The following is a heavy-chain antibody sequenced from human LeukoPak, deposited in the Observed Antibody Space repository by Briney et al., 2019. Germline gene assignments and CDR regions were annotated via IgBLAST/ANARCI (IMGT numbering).Heavy chain of an antibody. J-gene: IGHJ4*02. CDR1: GYSFTNYA. CDR3: ARAVGYCFSTSCYLAY. CDR2: INTDTRSP. D-gene: IGHD2-2*01. V-gene: IGHV7-4-1*02. Sequence: ASVKVSCKASGYSFTNYAMNWVRQAPGQGLEWMGWINTDTRSPTYAQGFTGRFVFSLDTSVSTAYLQISSLKAEDTAVYYCARAVGYCFSTSCYLAYWGQGTLVTVSS.